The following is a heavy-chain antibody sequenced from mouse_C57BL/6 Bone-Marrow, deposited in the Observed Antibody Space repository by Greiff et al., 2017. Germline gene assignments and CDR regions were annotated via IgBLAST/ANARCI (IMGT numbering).Heavy chain of an antibody. D-gene: IGHD2-4*01. CDR1: GFNIKDDY. CDR2: IDPENGDT. J-gene: IGHJ2*01. CDR3: APCYDYGGY. V-gene: IGHV14-4*01. Sequence: DVQLQQSGAELVRPGASVKLSCTASGFNIKDDYMHWVKQRPEQGLEWIGWIDPENGDTEYASKFKGKATITADTSSNTAYLQLSSLTSEDTAVXSCAPCYDYGGYWGQGTTLTVSS.